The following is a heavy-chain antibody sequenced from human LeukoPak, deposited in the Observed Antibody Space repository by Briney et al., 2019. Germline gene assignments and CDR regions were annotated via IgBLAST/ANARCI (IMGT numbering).Heavy chain of an antibody. Sequence: GGSLRLSCAASGFTFSNAWMSWVRQAPGKGLEWVGRIKSKTDGGTTDYAAPVKGRFTISRDDSKNTLYLQMNSLKTEDTAVYYCSALVGTGTTFYYYYMDVWGKGTTVTVSS. CDR2: IKSKTDGGTT. D-gene: IGHD1-7*01. CDR1: GFTFSNAW. V-gene: IGHV3-15*01. J-gene: IGHJ6*03. CDR3: SALVGTGTTFYYYYMDV.